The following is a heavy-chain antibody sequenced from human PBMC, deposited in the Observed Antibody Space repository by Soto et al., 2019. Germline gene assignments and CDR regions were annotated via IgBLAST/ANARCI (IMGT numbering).Heavy chain of an antibody. CDR2: ISYDGSNK. CDR3: ARGPRRPPEYYFDY. Sequence: GGSLRLSCAASGFTFSSYAMHWVRQAPGKGLEWVAVISYDGSNKYYADSVKGRFTISRDNSKNTLYLQMNSLRAEDTAVYYCARGPRRPPEYYFDYWGQGTLVTVSS. V-gene: IGHV3-30-3*01. J-gene: IGHJ4*02. CDR1: GFTFSSYA.